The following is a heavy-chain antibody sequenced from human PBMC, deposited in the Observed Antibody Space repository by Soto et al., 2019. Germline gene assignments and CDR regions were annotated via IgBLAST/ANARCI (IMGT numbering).Heavy chain of an antibody. J-gene: IGHJ4*02. CDR1: GFTFSSYG. CDR2: IWYDGSKK. Sequence: PWGSLRLSCAASGFTFSSYGMHWVRQAPGKGLEWVALIWYDGSKKYYADSVKGRFTISRDNSKNTLSLQISSLRAEDTAVYYCARRVNYFDQWGQGTLVTVSS. CDR3: ARRVNYFDQ. V-gene: IGHV3-33*01.